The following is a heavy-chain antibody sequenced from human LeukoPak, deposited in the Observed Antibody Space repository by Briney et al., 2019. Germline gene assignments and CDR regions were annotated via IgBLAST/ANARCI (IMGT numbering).Heavy chain of an antibody. CDR2: ISYDGSNK. D-gene: IGHD3-22*01. V-gene: IGHV3-30*18. CDR3: AKDSDSSGYYLAFDI. CDR1: GFIFSSYG. J-gene: IGHJ3*02. Sequence: GGSLRLSCAASGFIFSSYGMHWVRQAPGKGLEWVAVISYDGSNKYYADSVKGRFTISRDNSKNTLYLQMNSLRAEDTAVYYCAKDSDSSGYYLAFDIWGQGTMDTVSS.